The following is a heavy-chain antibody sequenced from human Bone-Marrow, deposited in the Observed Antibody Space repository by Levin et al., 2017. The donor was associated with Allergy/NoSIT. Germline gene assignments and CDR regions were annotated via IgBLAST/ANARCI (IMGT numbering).Heavy chain of an antibody. Sequence: PGGSLRLSCTASGFTFSSYWMHWVRQLPGQGPVWVSRINGDGSKTHYADSVQGRFTTSRDNADNTVYLQMNNLRAEDTGFYFCTRINCDGDCYGRDGFFDRWGRGTLVSVS. CDR2: INGDGSKT. CDR3: TRINCDGDCYGRDGFFDR. V-gene: IGHV3-74*01. CDR1: GFTFSSYW. D-gene: IGHD2-21*02. J-gene: IGHJ2*01.